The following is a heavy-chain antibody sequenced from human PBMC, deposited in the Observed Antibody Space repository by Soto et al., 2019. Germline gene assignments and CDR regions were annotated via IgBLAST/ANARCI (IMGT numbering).Heavy chain of an antibody. J-gene: IGHJ6*02. CDR2: ISSSSSYI. V-gene: IGHV3-21*01. Sequence: EVQLVESGGGLVKPGGSLRLSCAASGFTFSSYSMNWVRQAPGKGLEWVSSISSSSSYIYYADSVKGRFTISRDNAKNSLYLQMNSLRAEDTAVYYWARDIRVLYSSYYYYGMDVWCQGTTVTVSS. CDR1: GFTFSSYS. D-gene: IGHD2-2*02. CDR3: ARDIRVLYSSYYYYGMDV.